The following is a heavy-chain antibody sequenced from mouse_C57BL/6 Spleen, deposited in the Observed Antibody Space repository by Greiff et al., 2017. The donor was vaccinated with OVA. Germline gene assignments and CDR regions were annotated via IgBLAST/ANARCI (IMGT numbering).Heavy chain of an antibody. CDR2: INPSNGGT. J-gene: IGHJ3*01. Sequence: QVQLKQPGTELVKPGASVKLSCKASGYTFTSYWMHWVKQRPGQGLEWIGNINPSNGGTNYNEKFKSKATLTVDKSSSTAYMQLSSLTSEDSAVYYCARADSSGSEFADWGQGTLVTVSA. D-gene: IGHD3-2*02. V-gene: IGHV1-53*01. CDR1: GYTFTSYW. CDR3: ARADSSGSEFAD.